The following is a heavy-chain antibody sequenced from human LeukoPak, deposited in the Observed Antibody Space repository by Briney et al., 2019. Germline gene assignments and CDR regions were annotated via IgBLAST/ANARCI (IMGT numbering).Heavy chain of an antibody. V-gene: IGHV4-59*01. Sequence: PSETLSLTCTVSGGSINSYYWSWIRQPPGKGLEWIGYIYYSGSTNYNPSLKGRVTISVDTSMNQFSLKLSSVTAADTAVYYCARFGSLREPIHDFWGQGTLVTVSS. J-gene: IGHJ4*02. CDR2: IYYSGST. CDR3: ARFGSLREPIHDF. CDR1: GGSINSYY. D-gene: IGHD3-16*01.